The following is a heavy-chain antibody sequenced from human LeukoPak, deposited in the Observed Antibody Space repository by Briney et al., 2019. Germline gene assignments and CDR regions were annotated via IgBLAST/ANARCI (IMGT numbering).Heavy chain of an antibody. CDR2: MNPNSGNT. CDR1: GYTFTNYD. Sequence: ASVKVSCKASGYTFTNYDINWVRQATGQGLEWMGWMNPNSGNTGYAQKFQGRVTLTRNTSISTAYMELSSLRSEDTAVYYCARGLTYCSSTSCYTLDCWGQGTLVTVSS. V-gene: IGHV1-8*01. D-gene: IGHD2-2*02. J-gene: IGHJ4*02. CDR3: ARGLTYCSSTSCYTLDC.